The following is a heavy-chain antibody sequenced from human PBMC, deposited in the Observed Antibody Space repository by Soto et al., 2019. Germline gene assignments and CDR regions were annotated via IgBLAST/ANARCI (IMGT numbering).Heavy chain of an antibody. CDR1: GFTFSSYA. Sequence: GGSLRLSCAASGFTFSSYAMSWVRQAPGKGLEWVSAISGSGGSTYYADSVKGRFTISRDKSKNTLYLQMNSLRAEDTAVYYCAKDLRLVVPAAMVYYYYYGMDVWGQGTTVTVSS. D-gene: IGHD2-2*01. J-gene: IGHJ6*02. CDR2: ISGSGGST. CDR3: AKDLRLVVPAAMVYYYYYGMDV. V-gene: IGHV3-23*01.